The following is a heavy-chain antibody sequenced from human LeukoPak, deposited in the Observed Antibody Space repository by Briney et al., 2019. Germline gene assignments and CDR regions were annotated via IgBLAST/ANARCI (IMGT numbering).Heavy chain of an antibody. V-gene: IGHV4-39*02. CDR1: GGSISSSSYY. CDR3: ARERKRRDGYNYGFNY. J-gene: IGHJ4*02. D-gene: IGHD5-24*01. CDR2: IYYSGST. Sequence: SETLSLTCTVSGGSISSSSYYWGWIRQPPGTGLEWIGSIYYSGSTYYNPSLKSRVTISVDTSKNQFSLKLSSVTAADTAVYYCARERKRRDGYNYGFNYWGQGTLVTVSS.